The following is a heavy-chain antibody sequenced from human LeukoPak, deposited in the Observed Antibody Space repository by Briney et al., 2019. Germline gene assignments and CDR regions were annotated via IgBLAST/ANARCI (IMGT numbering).Heavy chain of an antibody. CDR1: GFTFSSYG. V-gene: IGHV3-30*18. CDR2: ISYDGSSK. J-gene: IGHJ4*02. CDR3: AKDIVGATLDY. Sequence: GGSLRLSCAASGFTFSSYGMHWVRQAPGKGLEWVAVISYDGSSKYYADSVKGRFTISRDNSKNTLYLQMNSLRAEDTAVYYCAKDIVGATLDYWGQGTLVTVSS. D-gene: IGHD1-26*01.